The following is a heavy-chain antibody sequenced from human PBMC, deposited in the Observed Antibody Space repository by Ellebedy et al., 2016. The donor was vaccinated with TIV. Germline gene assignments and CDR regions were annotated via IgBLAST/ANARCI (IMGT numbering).Heavy chain of an antibody. J-gene: IGHJ4*02. CDR2: ISVSNIYT. D-gene: IGHD4-11*01. CDR3: ARDGVTTRFSLFDY. Sequence: PGGSLRLSCAASGFTFRDSYMSWVRQPPGKGLEWVSFISVSNIYTNYADSVKGRFAISRDNAKNSLYLQMNSLRVEDTAVYYCARDGVTTRFSLFDYWGQGTLVTVSS. CDR1: GFTFRDSY. V-gene: IGHV3-11*05.